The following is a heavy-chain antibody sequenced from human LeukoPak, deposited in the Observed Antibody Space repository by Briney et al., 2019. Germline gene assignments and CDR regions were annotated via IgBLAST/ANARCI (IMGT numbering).Heavy chain of an antibody. CDR3: ARLTAYFDL. CDR2: IYYSGST. J-gene: IGHJ2*01. Sequence: PSETLSLTCTVSGGSISSSYWSWIRQPPGKGLEWIGYIYYSGSTNYNLSLKSRVTMSVDTSKNQFSLKVTPVTAADTAVYYCARLTAYFDLWGRGTLVTVSS. V-gene: IGHV4-59*08. CDR1: GGSISSSY.